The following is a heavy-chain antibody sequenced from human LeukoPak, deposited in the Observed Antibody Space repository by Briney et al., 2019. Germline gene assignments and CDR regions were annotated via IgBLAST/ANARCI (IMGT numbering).Heavy chain of an antibody. V-gene: IGHV3-21*01. J-gene: IGHJ3*02. CDR1: GFTFSSYT. CDR3: ASPATFDM. CDR2: ITSSSGYI. Sequence: GGSLRLSCAASGFTFSSYTMHWVRQAPGKGLEWVSSITSSSGYIDYADSVKGQSTISRDNAKNSLYMHMNSLRAEDTAVYYCASPATFDMWGQGTVVTVSA.